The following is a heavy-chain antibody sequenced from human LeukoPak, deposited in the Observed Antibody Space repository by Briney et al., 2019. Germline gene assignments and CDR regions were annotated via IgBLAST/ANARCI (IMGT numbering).Heavy chain of an antibody. V-gene: IGHV3-21*01. Sequence: PGGSLRLSCSSSGFTFGSYSTHWVRQAPGKGLEWVSSISSGSGYIYYADSVKGRFTISRDYAKNSLYLQMNSLRAEDTAVYYCLRAPEIDYWGQGTLVTVSS. J-gene: IGHJ4*02. CDR2: ISSGSGYI. CDR3: LRAPEIDY. CDR1: GFTFGSYS.